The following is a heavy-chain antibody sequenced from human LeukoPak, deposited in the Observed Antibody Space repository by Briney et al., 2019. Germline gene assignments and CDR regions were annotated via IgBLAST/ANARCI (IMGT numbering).Heavy chain of an antibody. J-gene: IGHJ1*01. D-gene: IGHD3-22*01. CDR2: VKQDGSEK. V-gene: IGHV3-7*01. CDR3: ATYSSLNGQEFQY. Sequence: GGSLRLSCEVSEVTFRNNWMSWVRQAPGKGLEWVANVKQDGSEKYYVESVKGRFTISRDNAKNSLYLQMNSLRVEDTAIYYCATYSSLNGQEFQYWGHGTLVSVSS. CDR1: EVTFRNNW.